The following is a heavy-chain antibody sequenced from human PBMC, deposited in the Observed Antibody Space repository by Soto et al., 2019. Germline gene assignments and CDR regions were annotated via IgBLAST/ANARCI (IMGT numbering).Heavy chain of an antibody. CDR1: GYTFTSYG. CDR2: ISAYNGNT. V-gene: IGHV1-18*01. J-gene: IGHJ6*02. CDR3: ARGSNSGSYWTGVYYYYYYGMDV. Sequence: ASVKVSCKASGYTFTSYGISWVRQAPGQGLEWMGWISAYNGNTNYAQKLQGRVTMTTDTSTSTAYMELRSLRSDDTAVYYCARGSNSGSYWTGVYYYYYYGMDVWGQGTTVTVSS. D-gene: IGHD1-26*01.